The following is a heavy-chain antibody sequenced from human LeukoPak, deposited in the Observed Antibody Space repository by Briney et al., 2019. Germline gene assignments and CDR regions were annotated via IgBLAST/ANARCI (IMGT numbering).Heavy chain of an antibody. D-gene: IGHD6-13*01. CDR1: GFTFSSYA. Sequence: GGSLRLPCAASGFTFSSYAMSWVRQAPGKGLEWVSAISGSGGSTYYADSVKGRFTISRDNSKSTLYLQMNSLRAEDTAVYYCAKQGQQLALPFDYWGQGTLVTVSS. CDR2: ISGSGGST. V-gene: IGHV3-23*01. CDR3: AKQGQQLALPFDY. J-gene: IGHJ4*02.